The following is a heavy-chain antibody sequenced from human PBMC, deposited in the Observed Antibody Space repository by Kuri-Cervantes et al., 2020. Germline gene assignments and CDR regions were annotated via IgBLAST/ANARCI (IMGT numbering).Heavy chain of an antibody. CDR2: ISYDGSNK. D-gene: IGHD5-12*01. CDR3: ANNGLRLQYYFDY. V-gene: IGHV3-30*18. Sequence: GESLKISCAASGFTFSSSWMHWVCQAPGKGLEWVAVISYDGSNKYYADSVKGRFTISRDNSKNTLYLQMNSLRAEDTAVYYCANNGLRLQYYFDYWGQGTLVTVSS. J-gene: IGHJ4*02. CDR1: GFTFSSSW.